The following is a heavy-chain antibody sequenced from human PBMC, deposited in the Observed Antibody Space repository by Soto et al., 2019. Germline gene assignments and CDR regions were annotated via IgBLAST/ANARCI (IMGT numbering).Heavy chain of an antibody. J-gene: IGHJ6*02. CDR1: GYSFTSYW. Sequence: LGESLKISCKGSGYSFTSYWISWVRQMPGKGLEWMGRIDPSDSYTNYSPSFQGHVTISADKSISTAYLQWSSLKASDTAMYYCARNVYPKLELNGMDVWGQGTTVTVSS. V-gene: IGHV5-10-1*01. CDR2: IDPSDSYT. D-gene: IGHD1-7*01. CDR3: ARNVYPKLELNGMDV.